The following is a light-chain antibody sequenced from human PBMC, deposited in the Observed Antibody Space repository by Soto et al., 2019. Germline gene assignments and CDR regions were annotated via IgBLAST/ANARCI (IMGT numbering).Light chain of an antibody. V-gene: IGKV4-1*01. CDR3: QQYYSTPQT. J-gene: IGKJ2*01. CDR1: QSVLNSSNNRNH. Sequence: DIVMTQSPDSLAMSLGERATINSKSSQSVLNSSNNRNHLGWYQQKPGQPPKLLIFWASTRESGVPDRFSGSGSGTDFTLTISSLQAEDVAVYYCQQYYSTPQTFGQGTKLEIK. CDR2: WAS.